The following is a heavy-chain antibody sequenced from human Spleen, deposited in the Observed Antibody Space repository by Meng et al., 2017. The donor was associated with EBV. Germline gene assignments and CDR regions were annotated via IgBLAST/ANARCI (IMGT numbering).Heavy chain of an antibody. D-gene: IGHD6-19*01. CDR2: IYTGNGNT. CDR3: ARDLGMAVAGGVDY. V-gene: IGHV1-3*04. CDR1: GYTFTSYS. Sequence: QVHLVQSGAEVKKPGASVKVSCKASGYTFTSYSMHWVRQAPGQRLEWMGWIYTGNGNTKYSQNFQGRVTITRDTSASTAYMELSSLRSEDTAVYYCARDLGMAVAGGVDYRGQGTLGTVS. J-gene: IGHJ4*02.